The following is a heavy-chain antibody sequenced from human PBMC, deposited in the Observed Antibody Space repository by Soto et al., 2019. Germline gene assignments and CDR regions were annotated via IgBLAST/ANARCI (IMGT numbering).Heavy chain of an antibody. V-gene: IGHV4-30-4*01. CDR1: GGSISSGDYY. CDR2: IYYSGST. CDR3: ARAGVRVYWFDP. D-gene: IGHD3-10*01. J-gene: IGHJ5*02. Sequence: SETLSLTCTVSGGSISSGDYYWSWIRQPPGKGLEWIGYIYYSGSTYYNPSLKSRVTISVDTSKNQFSLKLSSVTAADTAVYYCARAGVRVYWFDPWGQGTLVTVSS.